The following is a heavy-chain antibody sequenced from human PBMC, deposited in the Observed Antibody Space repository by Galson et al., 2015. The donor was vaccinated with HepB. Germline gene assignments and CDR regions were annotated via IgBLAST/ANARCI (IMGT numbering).Heavy chain of an antibody. CDR2: IIPILGIA. J-gene: IGHJ3*02. D-gene: IGHD1-1*01. Sequence: SVKVSCKASGGTFSSYAISWVRQAPGQGLEWMGRIIPILGIANYAQKFQGRVTITADKSTSTAYMELSSLRSEDTAVYYCARDRANNWNDAFDIWGQGTMVTVSS. CDR1: GGTFSSYA. CDR3: ARDRANNWNDAFDI. V-gene: IGHV1-69*04.